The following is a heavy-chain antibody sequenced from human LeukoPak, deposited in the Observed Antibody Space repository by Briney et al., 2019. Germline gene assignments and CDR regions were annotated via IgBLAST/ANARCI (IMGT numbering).Heavy chain of an antibody. D-gene: IGHD3-16*01. Sequence: SETLSLTCTVSGGSISSYYWSWIRQPPGKGLEWIRYIYTSGSTNYNPSLKSRVTISVDTSKNQFSLKLSSVTAADTAVYYCASFSVRGDYMDVCGKGNTGTVSS. V-gene: IGHV4-4*09. CDR3: ASFSVRGDYMDV. J-gene: IGHJ6*03. CDR1: GGSISSYY. CDR2: IYTSGST.